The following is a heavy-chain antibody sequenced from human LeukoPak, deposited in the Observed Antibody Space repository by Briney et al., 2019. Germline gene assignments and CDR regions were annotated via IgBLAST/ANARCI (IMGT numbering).Heavy chain of an antibody. V-gene: IGHV4-4*02. Sequence: SETLSLTCAVSGGSISSSNWWRWVRQPPGKGLEWIGEIYHSGSTNYNPSLKSRVTISVDKSKNQFPLKLSSVTAADTAVYYCARSGSGWYFDYWGQGTLVTVSS. CDR3: ARSGSGWYFDY. J-gene: IGHJ4*02. D-gene: IGHD6-19*01. CDR2: IYHSGST. CDR1: GGSISSSNW.